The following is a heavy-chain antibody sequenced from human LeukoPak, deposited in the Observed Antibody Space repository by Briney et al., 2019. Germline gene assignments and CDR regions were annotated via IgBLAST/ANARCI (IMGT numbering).Heavy chain of an antibody. Sequence: SETLSLTCTVSGGSISSSSYYWGWIRQPPGKGLEWIGSIYNSRSTYYNPSLKSRVTISVDTSKNQFSLTLNSVTAADTAVYYCARQLELRTTGPDWGQGTLVTVSS. CDR2: IYNSRST. J-gene: IGHJ4*02. V-gene: IGHV4-39*01. CDR3: ARQLELRTTGPD. CDR1: GGSISSSSYY. D-gene: IGHD1-7*01.